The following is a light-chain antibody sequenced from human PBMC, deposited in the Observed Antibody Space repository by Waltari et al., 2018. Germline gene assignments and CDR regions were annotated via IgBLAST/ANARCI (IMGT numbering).Light chain of an antibody. Sequence: DIVMTQSPHSLAVSLGARATINCKSRPSVLYSSNTKNYLAWYQQKPGQPPKLLIYWASTRESGVPDRFSGSGSGTDFTLTISSLQAEDVAVYYCQQYYSTPYTFGQGTKLEIK. CDR2: WAS. CDR3: QQYYSTPYT. V-gene: IGKV4-1*01. J-gene: IGKJ2*01. CDR1: PSVLYSSNTKNY.